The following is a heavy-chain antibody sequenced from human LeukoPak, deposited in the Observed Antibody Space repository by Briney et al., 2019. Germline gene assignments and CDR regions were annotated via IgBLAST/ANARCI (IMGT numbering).Heavy chain of an antibody. D-gene: IGHD3-22*01. CDR3: ARAGRLRYYYDSSGYYGGFDY. V-gene: IGHV1-18*01. CDR1: GYTFTSYG. Sequence: ASVKVSCKASGYTFTSYGISWVRQAPGQGLEWMGWISAYNGNTNYAQKLQGRVTMITDTSTSTAYMELRSLRSDDTAVYYCARAGRLRYYYDSSGYYGGFDYWGQGTLVTVSS. CDR2: ISAYNGNT. J-gene: IGHJ4*02.